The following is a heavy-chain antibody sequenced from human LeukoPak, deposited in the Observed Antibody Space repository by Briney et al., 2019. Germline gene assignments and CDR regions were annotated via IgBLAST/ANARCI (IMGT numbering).Heavy chain of an antibody. J-gene: IGHJ6*02. V-gene: IGHV3-30-3*01. Sequence: GGSLRLSCAASGFTFSSYAMHWVRQAPGKGLEWVAVISYDGSNKYYADSVKGRFTISRDNSKNTLYLQMNSLRAKDTAVYYCARVGGTNYYYYGMDVWGQGTTVTVSS. CDR3: ARVGGTNYYYYGMDV. D-gene: IGHD2-2*01. CDR2: ISYDGSNK. CDR1: GFTFSSYA.